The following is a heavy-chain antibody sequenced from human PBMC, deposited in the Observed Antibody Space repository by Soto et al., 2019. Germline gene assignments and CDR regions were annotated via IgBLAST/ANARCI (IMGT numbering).Heavy chain of an antibody. CDR2: IHHGTGT. Sequence: QVQLQESGPGLVKPSWTLSLTCAVSGGSISTTYWWSWVRQSPGKGLEWIGEIHHGTGTNSNASLKSRVTISLDKSKNQLFLRLTSVTVADTAVYYGARNDAYDLDFWGQGTTVTVSS. CDR3: ARNDAYDLDF. J-gene: IGHJ6*02. CDR1: GGSISTTYW. D-gene: IGHD5-12*01. V-gene: IGHV4-4*02.